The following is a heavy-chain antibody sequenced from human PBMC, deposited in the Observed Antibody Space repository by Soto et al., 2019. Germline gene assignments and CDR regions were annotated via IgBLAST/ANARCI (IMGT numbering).Heavy chain of an antibody. D-gene: IGHD1-1*01. CDR3: VRWWNGFDY. CDR2: ISLSGYVT. Sequence: QVRLVESGGDLVQPGGSLRLSCVGSGFIFGDYAMGWIRQAPGKGLEWISYISLSGYVTFDADSVKGRFTFSRDNAKNSIYVEMNSLTPGDTAVYYCVRWWNGFDYWGQGTLVTVSS. V-gene: IGHV3-11*01. CDR1: GFIFGDYA. J-gene: IGHJ4*02.